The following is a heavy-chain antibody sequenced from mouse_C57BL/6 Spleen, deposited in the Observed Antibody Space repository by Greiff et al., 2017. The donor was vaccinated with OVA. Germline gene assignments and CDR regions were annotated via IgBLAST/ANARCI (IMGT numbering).Heavy chain of an antibody. J-gene: IGHJ4*01. V-gene: IGHV1-81*01. CDR1: GYTFTSYG. CDR2: IYPRSGNT. Sequence: VQLQQSGAELARPGASVKLSCKASGYTFTSYGISWVKQRTGQGLEWIGEIYPRSGNTYYNEKFKGKATLPADKSSSTAYMGLRSLTSEDSAVYFCARNDYGSSYEGYAMDYWGQGTSVTVSS. CDR3: ARNDYGSSYEGYAMDY. D-gene: IGHD1-1*01.